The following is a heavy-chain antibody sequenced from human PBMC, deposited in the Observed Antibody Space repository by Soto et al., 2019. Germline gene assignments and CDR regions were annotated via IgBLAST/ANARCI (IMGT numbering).Heavy chain of an antibody. D-gene: IGHD6-13*01. V-gene: IGHV2-5*02. CDR2: IYWDDDM. CDR3: LLRRLSIAPPEYFDY. CDR1: GFSLSTSGVG. Sequence: QITLKESGPTLVKPTQTLTLTCTFSGFSLSTSGVGVGWIRQPPGKPLEWLALIYWDDDMRYSPSLKSRLTLTKDTSKKQVVLTMTNIDPVDTATYYCLLRRLSIAPPEYFDYWGQGTLVTVSS. J-gene: IGHJ4*02.